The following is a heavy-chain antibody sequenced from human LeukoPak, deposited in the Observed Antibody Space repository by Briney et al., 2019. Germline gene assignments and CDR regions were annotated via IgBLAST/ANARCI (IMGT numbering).Heavy chain of an antibody. Sequence: ASVKVSCKASGYTFTSYGISWVRQAPGQGLEWMGWISAYNGNTNYAQKLQGRVTMTTDASTSTAYMELRSLRSEDTAVYYCARETPSRAIIHWFDPWGQGTLVTVSS. V-gene: IGHV1-18*01. CDR3: ARETPSRAIIHWFDP. CDR2: ISAYNGNT. CDR1: GYTFTSYG. D-gene: IGHD3-3*01. J-gene: IGHJ5*02.